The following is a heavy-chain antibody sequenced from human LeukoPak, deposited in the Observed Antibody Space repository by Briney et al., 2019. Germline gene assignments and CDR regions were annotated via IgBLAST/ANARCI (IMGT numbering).Heavy chain of an antibody. D-gene: IGHD6-19*01. CDR1: GGSFSGYY. CDR3: ARRLGRSSGPSGFGY. J-gene: IGHJ4*02. Sequence: TSETLSLTCAVYGGSFSGYYWSWIRQPPRKGLEWIGEINHSGSTNYNPSLKSRVTISVDTSKNQFSLKLSSVTAADTAVYYCARRLGRSSGPSGFGYWGQGTLVTVSS. CDR2: INHSGST. V-gene: IGHV4-34*01.